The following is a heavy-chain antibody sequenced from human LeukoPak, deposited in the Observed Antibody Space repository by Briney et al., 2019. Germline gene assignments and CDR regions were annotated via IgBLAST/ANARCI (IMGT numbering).Heavy chain of an antibody. V-gene: IGHV4-59*08. Sequence: SETLSLTCTVSGGSLSSYYWSWIRQPPGKGLEWIGYVYYSGSTNYNPSLKSRVAISIDTSKNQFSLKLSSVTAADTAVYFCARLVQLKSSGYERYYGMDVWGQGTTVTVSS. J-gene: IGHJ6*02. D-gene: IGHD3-22*01. CDR3: ARLVQLKSSGYERYYGMDV. CDR2: VYYSGST. CDR1: GGSLSSYY.